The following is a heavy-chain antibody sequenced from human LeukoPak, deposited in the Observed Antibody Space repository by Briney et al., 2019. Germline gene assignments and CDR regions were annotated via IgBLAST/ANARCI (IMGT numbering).Heavy chain of an antibody. D-gene: IGHD3-22*01. J-gene: IGHJ4*02. CDR2: ISGSGGST. Sequence: GGSLRPSCAASGFTFSSYAMSWVRQAPGKGLEWVSAISGSGGSTYYADSVKGRFTISRDNSKNTLYLQMNSLRAEDTAVYYCAKDLLTYYYDSSGYYLGGLFDYWGQGTLVTVSS. CDR3: AKDLLTYYYDSSGYYLGGLFDY. V-gene: IGHV3-23*01. CDR1: GFTFSSYA.